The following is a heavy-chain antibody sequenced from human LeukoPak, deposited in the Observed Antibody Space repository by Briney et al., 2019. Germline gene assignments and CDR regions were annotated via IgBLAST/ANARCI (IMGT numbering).Heavy chain of an antibody. CDR1: GGSISSGDYS. CDR2: INHSGST. J-gene: IGHJ6*02. V-gene: IGHV4-39*07. D-gene: IGHD3-3*01. Sequence: SETLSLTCTVSGGSISSGDYSWSWIRQPPGKGLEWIGEINHSGSTNYNPSLKSRVTISVDTSKNQFSLKLSSVTAADTAVYYCVHYSRDFWSGYYRRSYYYGMDVWGQGTTVTVSS. CDR3: VHYSRDFWSGYYRRSYYYGMDV.